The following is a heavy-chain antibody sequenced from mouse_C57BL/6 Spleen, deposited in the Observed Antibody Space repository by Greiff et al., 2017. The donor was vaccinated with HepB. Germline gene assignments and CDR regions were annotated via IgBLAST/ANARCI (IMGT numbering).Heavy chain of an antibody. V-gene: IGHV1-80*01. J-gene: IGHJ4*01. CDR2: IYPGDGDT. CDR1: GYAFSSYW. Sequence: VKLQQSGAELVKPGASVKISCKASGYAFSSYWMNWVKQRPGKGLEWIGQIYPGDGDTNYNGKFKGKATLTADKSSSTAYMQLSSLTSEDSAVYFCATKGDPYAMDYWGQGTSVTVSS. CDR3: ATKGDPYAMDY.